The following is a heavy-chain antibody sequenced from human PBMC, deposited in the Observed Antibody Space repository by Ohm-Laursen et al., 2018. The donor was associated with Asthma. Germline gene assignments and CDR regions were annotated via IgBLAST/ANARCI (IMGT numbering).Heavy chain of an antibody. Sequence: SLRLSCAASGFTFSSYGMHWVRQAPGKGLEWVAVISYDGSNKYYADSVKGRSTISRDNSKNTLYLQMNSLRAEDTAVYYCARVSHDDSSGYYFDYWGQGTLVTVSS. CDR2: ISYDGSNK. V-gene: IGHV3-30*03. J-gene: IGHJ4*02. CDR3: ARVSHDDSSGYYFDY. CDR1: GFTFSSYG. D-gene: IGHD3-22*01.